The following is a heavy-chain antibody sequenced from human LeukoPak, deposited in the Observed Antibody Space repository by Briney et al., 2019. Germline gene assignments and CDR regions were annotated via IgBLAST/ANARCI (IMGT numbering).Heavy chain of an antibody. Sequence: PSETLPLTCAVYGGSFSGYYWGWIRQPPGKGLEWIGSIYYCGSTYYNPSVKIRINISVDTSKIQFSLKLSSVTAADTAVYYCARHVLRFLEWLSQFYYWGQGILVTASS. J-gene: IGHJ4*02. D-gene: IGHD3-3*01. CDR3: ARHVLRFLEWLSQFYY. V-gene: IGHV4-34*01. CDR2: IYYCGST. CDR1: GGSFSGYY.